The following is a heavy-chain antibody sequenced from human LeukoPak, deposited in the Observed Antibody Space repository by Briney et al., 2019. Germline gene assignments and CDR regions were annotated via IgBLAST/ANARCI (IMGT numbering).Heavy chain of an antibody. CDR3: ARDCSGGSCYGAFDI. Sequence: SETLSLTCTVSGGSVSTASYFWSWIWLPPGKGLEWIGYIYYSGSTNYNPSLKSRVTISVDTSKNHFSLRLSSVTAADTAVYYCARDCSGGSCYGAFDIWGQGTMVTVSS. J-gene: IGHJ3*02. V-gene: IGHV4-61*03. D-gene: IGHD2-15*01. CDR2: IYYSGST. CDR1: GGSVSTASYF.